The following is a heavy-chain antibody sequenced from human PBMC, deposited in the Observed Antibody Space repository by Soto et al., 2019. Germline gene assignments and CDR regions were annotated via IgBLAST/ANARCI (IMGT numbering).Heavy chain of an antibody. J-gene: IGHJ2*01. CDR1: GGSISGGVYY. Sequence: QVQLQESGPGLVKPSQTLSLTCTVSGGSISGGVYYWSWIRQPPGKGLEWIAYIFDSGSTYYNPSLKSRVTISVDTSKNQFSLRLSSVTAADTAVYYCAREIIPLTTDWYFDLWGRGTLVTVSS. D-gene: IGHD4-17*01. CDR2: IFDSGST. V-gene: IGHV4-30-4*01. CDR3: AREIIPLTTDWYFDL.